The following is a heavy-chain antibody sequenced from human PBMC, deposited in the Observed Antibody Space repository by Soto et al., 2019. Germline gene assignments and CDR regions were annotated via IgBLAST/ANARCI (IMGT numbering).Heavy chain of an antibody. V-gene: IGHV1-69*06. D-gene: IGHD2-2*01. Sequence: SLKVSCKASGDTFSSYAISWVRQAPGQGLEWMGGISPIFGKANYAQKFQGRVTITADTSTSTAYMELSSLRSEDTAVYYCARTSPYYCSTSCTKAVDGFPYGMDVWGQGTLVTVSS. CDR3: ARTSPYYCSTSCTKAVDGFPYGMDV. CDR1: GDTFSSYA. CDR2: ISPIFGKA. J-gene: IGHJ6*02.